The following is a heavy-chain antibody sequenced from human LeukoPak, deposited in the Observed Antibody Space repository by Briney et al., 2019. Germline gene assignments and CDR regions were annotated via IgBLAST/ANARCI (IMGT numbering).Heavy chain of an antibody. V-gene: IGHV4-30-2*01. Sequence: SQTLSLTCAVSGGSISSGGYSWSWIRQPPGKGLEWIGYIYHSGSTYYNPSLKSRVTISVERSKNQFSLKLSSVTAADTAVYYCAREVATIGYYFDYWGQGTLVTVSS. J-gene: IGHJ4*02. CDR2: IYHSGST. CDR3: AREVATIGYYFDY. CDR1: GGSISSGGYS. D-gene: IGHD5-12*01.